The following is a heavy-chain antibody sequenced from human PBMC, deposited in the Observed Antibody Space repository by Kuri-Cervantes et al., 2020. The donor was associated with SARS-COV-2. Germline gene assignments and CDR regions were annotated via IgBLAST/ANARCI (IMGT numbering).Heavy chain of an antibody. CDR2: INPDGSYT. CDR3: AKEYSSSYRGNYYYGMDV. CDR1: GFTFSGHW. V-gene: IGHV3-74*01. Sequence: GGSLRLSCAASGFTFSGHWIHWVRQAPGKGLVWVSRINPDGSYTNNADSVKGRFTLSRDNAKNMLFLQMNSLRAEDTAVYYCAKEYSSSYRGNYYYGMDVWGQGTTVTVSS. J-gene: IGHJ6*02. D-gene: IGHD6-6*01.